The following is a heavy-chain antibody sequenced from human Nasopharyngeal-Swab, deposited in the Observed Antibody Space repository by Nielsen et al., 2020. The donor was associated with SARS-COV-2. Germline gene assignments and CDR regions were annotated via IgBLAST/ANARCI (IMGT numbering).Heavy chain of an antibody. CDR1: GFTFSSYG. D-gene: IGHD1-1*01. CDR3: AKDRNGRNFYEY. J-gene: IGHJ4*02. V-gene: IGHV3-30*02. Sequence: GESLKISCAASGFTFSSYGMHWVRQAPGKGLEWVAFIRYDGSNKYYADSVKGRFTISRDNSKNTLYLQMNSLRAEDTAVYYCAKDRNGRNFYEYWGQGTLVTVSS. CDR2: IRYDGSNK.